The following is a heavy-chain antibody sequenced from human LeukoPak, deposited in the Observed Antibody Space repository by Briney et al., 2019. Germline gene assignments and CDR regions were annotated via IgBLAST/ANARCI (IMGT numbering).Heavy chain of an antibody. CDR1: GYSISSGYY. CDR3: AREGGIVGATNDY. Sequence: KPSETLSLTCTVSGYSISSGYYWGWIRQPPGKGLEWIGSIYHSGSTYYNPSLKSRVTISVDTSKNQFSLKLSSVTAADTAVYYCAREGGIVGATNDYWGQGTLVTVSS. J-gene: IGHJ4*02. CDR2: IYHSGST. D-gene: IGHD1-26*01. V-gene: IGHV4-38-2*02.